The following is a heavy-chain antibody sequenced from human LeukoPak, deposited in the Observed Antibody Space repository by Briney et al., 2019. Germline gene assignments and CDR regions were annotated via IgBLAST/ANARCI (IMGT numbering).Heavy chain of an antibody. CDR3: ARGPMTTVPNYCYYYYMDV. CDR2: IIPIFGTA. Sequence: ASVKVSCKASGGTFSSYAISWVRQAPGQGLEWMGGIIPIFGTANYAQKFQGRVTITADESTSTAYMELSSLRSEDTAVYYCARGPMTTVPNYCYYYYMDVWGKGTTVTVSS. D-gene: IGHD4-11*01. J-gene: IGHJ6*03. V-gene: IGHV1-69*13. CDR1: GGTFSSYA.